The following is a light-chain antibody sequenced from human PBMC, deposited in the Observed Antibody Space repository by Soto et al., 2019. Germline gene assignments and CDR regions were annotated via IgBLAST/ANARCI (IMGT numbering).Light chain of an antibody. CDR1: QSVSSK. J-gene: IGKJ1*01. CDR3: QQYNSGLST. V-gene: IGKV3-15*01. Sequence: EIVMTRYPATLSVSPGEVATLSCRASQSVSSKLAWYQQKPGQAPRLLIYGASTRATGIPARFSGSGSGTEFTLIISSLQSGDSEVYYCQQYNSGLSTFGQGAKVDIK. CDR2: GAS.